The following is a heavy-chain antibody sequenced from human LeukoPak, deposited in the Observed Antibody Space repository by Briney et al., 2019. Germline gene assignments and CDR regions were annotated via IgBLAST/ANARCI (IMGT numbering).Heavy chain of an antibody. CDR3: ARVYGGNSYYFDF. CDR2: ITGGST. D-gene: IGHD4-23*01. CDR1: GFTVSSNE. J-gene: IGHJ4*02. Sequence: GGSLRLSCAASGFTVSSNEMTWVRQAPGQGLEWVSSITGGSTYYADSRKGRFTISRDNSKNTLYLQMNSLRPEDTAVYYCARVYGGNSYYFDFWGQGTLVTVSS. V-gene: IGHV3-38-3*01.